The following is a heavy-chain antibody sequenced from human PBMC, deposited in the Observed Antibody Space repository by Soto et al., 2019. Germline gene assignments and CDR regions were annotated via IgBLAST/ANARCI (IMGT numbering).Heavy chain of an antibody. Sequence: SETLSLTCTVSGGSISSGGYYWNWVRQHPGKGLEWIGYIYYSGSTYYNPSLKSRVTISIDTSKNQFSLKLSSVTAADTAVYYCARSGHYDSSGHYFDYWGQGTLVTV. J-gene: IGHJ4*02. CDR1: GGSISSGGYY. CDR3: ARSGHYDSSGHYFDY. CDR2: IYYSGST. D-gene: IGHD3-22*01. V-gene: IGHV4-31*03.